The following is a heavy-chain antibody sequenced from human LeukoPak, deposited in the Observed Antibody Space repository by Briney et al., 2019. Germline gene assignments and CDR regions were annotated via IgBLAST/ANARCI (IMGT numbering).Heavy chain of an antibody. J-gene: IGHJ2*01. CDR1: GYTFTGYY. V-gene: IGHV1-2*02. D-gene: IGHD3-9*01. Sequence: VASVKVSYKASGYTFTGYYMHWVRQAPGQGLEWMGWINSNSGDTNYAQKFQGRVTMTRDTSISTAYMELSRLRSDDTAVYYCAREPHYDLLTGYALGYLDLWGRGTLLTVSS. CDR3: AREPHYDLLTGYALGYLDL. CDR2: INSNSGDT.